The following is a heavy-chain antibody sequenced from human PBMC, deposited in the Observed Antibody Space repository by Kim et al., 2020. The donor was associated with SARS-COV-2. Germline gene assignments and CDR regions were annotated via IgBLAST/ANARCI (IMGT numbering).Heavy chain of an antibody. CDR1: GFTFSSYG. J-gene: IGHJ3*02. CDR3: ARDNFSYGSPDAFDI. V-gene: IGHV3-33*01. D-gene: IGHD5-18*01. Sequence: GGSLRLSCAASGFTFSSYGMHWVRQAPGKGLEWVAVIWYDGSNKYYADSVKGRFTISRDNSKNTLYLQMNSLRAEDTAVYYCARDNFSYGSPDAFDIWGQGTMVTVSS. CDR2: IWYDGSNK.